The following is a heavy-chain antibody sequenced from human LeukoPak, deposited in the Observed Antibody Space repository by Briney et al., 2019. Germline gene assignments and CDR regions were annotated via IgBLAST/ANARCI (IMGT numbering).Heavy chain of an antibody. CDR2: ISGSGGST. Sequence: PGGSLRLSCAASGFTFSSYAMSWVRQAPGKGLEWVSAISGSGGSTYYADSVKGRFTISRDNSKNTLYLQMNSLRAEDTAVYYCAICSSSWYRATQDYWGQGTLVTVSS. D-gene: IGHD6-13*01. J-gene: IGHJ4*02. CDR1: GFTFSSYA. V-gene: IGHV3-23*01. CDR3: AICSSSWYRATQDY.